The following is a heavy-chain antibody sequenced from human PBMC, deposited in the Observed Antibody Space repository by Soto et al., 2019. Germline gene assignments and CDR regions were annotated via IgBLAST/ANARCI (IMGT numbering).Heavy chain of an antibody. V-gene: IGHV1-18*04. CDR1: VYTFTSYG. CDR3: ARESAAAGRRNPYNWFDP. J-gene: IGHJ5*02. D-gene: IGHD6-13*01. Sequence: ASVKVSRKPSVYTFTSYGLRWVRQAPGQGREGMGWISDYNCNTSYAQKHHVKVNMTTDPTTSKAHMELRSMTSADTAVYYCARESAAAGRRNPYNWFDPWGQGTLVTVSS. CDR2: ISDYNCNT.